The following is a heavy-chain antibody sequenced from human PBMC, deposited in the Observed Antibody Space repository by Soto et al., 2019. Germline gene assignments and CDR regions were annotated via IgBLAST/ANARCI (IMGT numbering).Heavy chain of an antibody. J-gene: IGHJ3*02. Sequence: GGSLRLSCAASGFTFSSYGMHWVRQAPGKGLEWVAVIWYDGSNKYYADSVKGRFTISRDNSKNTLYLQMNSLRAEDTAVYYCARGDDYGEVGAFDIWGQGTMVTVSS. V-gene: IGHV3-33*01. CDR2: IWYDGSNK. CDR1: GFTFSSYG. D-gene: IGHD4-17*01. CDR3: ARGDDYGEVGAFDI.